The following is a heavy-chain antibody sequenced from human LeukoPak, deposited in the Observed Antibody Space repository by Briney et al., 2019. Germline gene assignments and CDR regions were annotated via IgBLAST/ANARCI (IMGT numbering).Heavy chain of an antibody. Sequence: GGSLRLSCSASGFTFSDYAMYWVRQAPGKGLEYVSAISSNGYSTYYADSVKGRFTISRDNSKNTLYLQMNSLRAEDTAVYYCAKATQWLAYDYWGRGTLVTVSS. CDR3: AKATQWLAYDY. CDR2: ISSNGYST. CDR1: GFTFSDYA. V-gene: IGHV3-64*04. J-gene: IGHJ4*02. D-gene: IGHD6-19*01.